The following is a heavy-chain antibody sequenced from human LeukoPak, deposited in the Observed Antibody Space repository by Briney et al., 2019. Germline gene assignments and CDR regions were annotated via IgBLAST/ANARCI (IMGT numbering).Heavy chain of an antibody. Sequence: GGSLRVSCAASGYTFSRYGMHWVRDARGEGLEGVAFIWYDGSNIYYADSVKGRFTISRDNSKNTLYLQMNSLRAEDTAVYYCARDRWLHSSTPFDYWGQGTLVTVSS. CDR3: ARDRWLHSSTPFDY. CDR2: IWYDGSNI. J-gene: IGHJ4*01. D-gene: IGHD5-24*01. V-gene: IGHV3-30*02. CDR1: GYTFSRYG.